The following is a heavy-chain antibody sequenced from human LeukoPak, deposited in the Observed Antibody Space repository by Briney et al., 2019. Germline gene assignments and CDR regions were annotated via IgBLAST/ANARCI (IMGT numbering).Heavy chain of an antibody. CDR3: ARLPDVSGWPFDY. Sequence: PSETLSLTCTASDDSISRDFWTWIRQPPGKGLEWIGYIRYSGRNEYHPSLKSRVTLSIQPSKSQFSLKLPSVTAAGTAIYYCARLPDVSGWPFDYWGQGILVTVSS. CDR2: IRYSGRN. D-gene: IGHD6-19*01. CDR1: DDSISRDF. V-gene: IGHV4-59*01. J-gene: IGHJ4*02.